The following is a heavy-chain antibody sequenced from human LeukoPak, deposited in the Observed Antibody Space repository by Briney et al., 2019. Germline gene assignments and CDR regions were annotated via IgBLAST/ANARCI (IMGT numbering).Heavy chain of an antibody. CDR3: ARGGYNYDNGYYYDY. CDR1: GGSISSYY. Sequence: SETLSLTCTVSGGSISSYYWSWIRQPPGKGLEWIGFIYYTGSTNYNPSLKSRVTISVDTSKNQFSLKLNSVTAADTAVYYCARGGYNYDNGYYYDYWGQGTLVTVSS. V-gene: IGHV4-59*01. J-gene: IGHJ4*02. CDR2: IYYTGST. D-gene: IGHD5-18*01.